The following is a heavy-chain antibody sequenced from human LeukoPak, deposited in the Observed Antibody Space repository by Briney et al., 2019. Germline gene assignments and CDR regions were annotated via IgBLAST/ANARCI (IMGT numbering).Heavy chain of an antibody. CDR1: GFTVSSNY. Sequence: PGGSLRLSCAASGFTVSSNYMSWVRQAPGKGLEWVSVIYSGGSTYYADSVMGRFTISRDNSKNTLYLQMNSLRAEDTAVYYCARDGYSSSSGSNYYYYGMDVWGQGTTVTVSS. J-gene: IGHJ6*02. V-gene: IGHV3-66*01. CDR3: ARDGYSSSSGSNYYYYGMDV. CDR2: IYSGGST. D-gene: IGHD6-6*01.